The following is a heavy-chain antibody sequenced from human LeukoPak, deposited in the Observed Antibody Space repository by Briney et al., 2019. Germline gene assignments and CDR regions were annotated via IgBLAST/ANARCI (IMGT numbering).Heavy chain of an antibody. CDR2: IIPIFGTA. D-gene: IGHD6-25*01. J-gene: IGHJ5*01. V-gene: IGHV1-69*05. CDR1: GGTFSSYA. Sequence: SVKVSCKASGGTFSSYAISWVRQAPGQGLEWMGGIIPIFGTANYAQKFQGRVTLTRNTSMNTVYMELSSLKSDDAALYYCARGRGSWFDSWGQGTLVTVSS. CDR3: ARGRGSWFDS.